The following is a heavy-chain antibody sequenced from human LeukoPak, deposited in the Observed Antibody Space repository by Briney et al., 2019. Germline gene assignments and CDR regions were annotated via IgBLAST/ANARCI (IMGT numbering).Heavy chain of an antibody. J-gene: IGHJ4*02. D-gene: IGHD1-1*01. CDR1: GGSFSGYY. CDR2: INHSGST. Sequence: SETLSLTCAVCGGSFSGYYWSWIRQPPGKGLEWIGEINHSGSTNYNPSLKSRVTISVDTSKNQFSLKLSPVTAADTAVYYCARGVRNWGQGNRVTVSS. V-gene: IGHV4-34*01. CDR3: ARGVRN.